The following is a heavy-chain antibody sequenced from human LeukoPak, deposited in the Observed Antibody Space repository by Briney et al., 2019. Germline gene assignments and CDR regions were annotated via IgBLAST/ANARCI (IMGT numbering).Heavy chain of an antibody. V-gene: IGHV1-18*04. J-gene: IGHJ4*02. CDR2: ISAYNGNT. D-gene: IGHD3-16*01. Sequence: ASVKVSCKASGYTFTGYYMHWVRQAPGQGLEWMGWISAYNGNTNYAQKLQGRVTMTTDTSTSTAYMELRSLRSDDTAVYYCARGSSYGFSMGYWGQGTLVTVSS. CDR1: GYTFTGYY. CDR3: ARGSSYGFSMGY.